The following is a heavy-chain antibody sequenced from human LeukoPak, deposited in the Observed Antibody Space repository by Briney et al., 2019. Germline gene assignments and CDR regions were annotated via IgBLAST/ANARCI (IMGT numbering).Heavy chain of an antibody. CDR2: INPSGGST. CDR1: GYTFTSYY. CDR3: ARDSREVLLWFGEFSP. Sequence: ASVKVSCKASGYTFTSYYIHWVRQAPGQGLEWMGLINPSGGSTNYAQKFQGRATMTTDTSTSTAYMELRSLRSDDTAVYYCARDSREVLLWFGEFSPWGQGTLVTVSS. D-gene: IGHD3-10*01. V-gene: IGHV1-46*01. J-gene: IGHJ5*02.